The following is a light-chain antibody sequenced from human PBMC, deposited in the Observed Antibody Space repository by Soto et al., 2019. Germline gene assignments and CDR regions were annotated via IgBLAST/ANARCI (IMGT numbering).Light chain of an antibody. CDR2: EVS. Sequence: QSALTQPASVSGSPGQSITISCTGSSSDIGGYKYVSWYQQHPGKAPKLIIYEVSSRPSGVSNRFSGSKSGNTASLTVSGLQAEDEADYYCSSYAGSNNPVVFGGGTKLTVL. CDR1: SSDIGGYKY. CDR3: SSYAGSNNPVV. V-gene: IGLV2-14*01. J-gene: IGLJ2*01.